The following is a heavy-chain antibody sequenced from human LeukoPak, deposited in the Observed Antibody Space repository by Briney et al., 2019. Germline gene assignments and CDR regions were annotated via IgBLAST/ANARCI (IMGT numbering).Heavy chain of an antibody. D-gene: IGHD2-15*01. CDR2: IIPIFGTA. V-gene: IGHV1-69*05. Sequence: SSVKVSCKASGGTFSSYAISWVRQAPGQGLEWMGRIIPIFGTANYAQKFQGRVTITTDESTSTAYMELSSLRSEDTAVYYCARGVPGRSRYYYYYMDVWGEGTTVTVSS. J-gene: IGHJ6*03. CDR3: ARGVPGRSRYYYYYMDV. CDR1: GGTFSSYA.